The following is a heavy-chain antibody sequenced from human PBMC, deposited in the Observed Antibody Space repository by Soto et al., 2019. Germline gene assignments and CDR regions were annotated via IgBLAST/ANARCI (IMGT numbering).Heavy chain of an antibody. CDR3: ARTLPNRQLFDS. D-gene: IGHD1-1*01. CDR2: IYYSGST. CDR1: GGSISSGGYY. V-gene: IGHV4-31*03. Sequence: SETLSLTCTVSGGSISSGGYYWSWIRQHPGKGLEWIGYIYYSGSTYYNPSLKSRLTISVDTSKNQFSLRLASVTAADTAVYYCARTLPNRQLFDSWSQGTLVTVSS. J-gene: IGHJ4*02.